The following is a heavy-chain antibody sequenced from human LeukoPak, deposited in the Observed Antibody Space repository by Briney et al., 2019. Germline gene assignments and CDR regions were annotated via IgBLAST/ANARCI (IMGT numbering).Heavy chain of an antibody. CDR1: GFTFDDYG. CDR2: INCNGVST. Sequence: GGSLRLSXAASGFTFDDYGMSWVRQAPGKGLEWGSGINCNGVSTFYADSVKGRFTISRDNAKNSLYLQMNSLRAEDTALYYCARDVRYCSSTSCWWDYWGQGTLVTVX. J-gene: IGHJ4*02. CDR3: ARDVRYCSSTSCWWDY. D-gene: IGHD2-2*01. V-gene: IGHV3-20*04.